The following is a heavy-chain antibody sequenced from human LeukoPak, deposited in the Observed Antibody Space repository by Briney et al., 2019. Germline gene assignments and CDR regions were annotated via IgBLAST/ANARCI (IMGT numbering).Heavy chain of an antibody. J-gene: IGHJ4*02. D-gene: IGHD2-21*02. V-gene: IGHV3-23*01. CDR3: ARGVVTAISTGYYFDY. CDR2: INNSGGRT. Sequence: PGGSLRLSCAASGFTFSKYDMSWVRQGPGKGPEWVSGINNSGGRTYYADSVKGRFTISRDNSKNTLYLQMNSLRAEDTAVYYCARGVVTAISTGYYFDYWGQGTLVTVSS. CDR1: GFTFSKYD.